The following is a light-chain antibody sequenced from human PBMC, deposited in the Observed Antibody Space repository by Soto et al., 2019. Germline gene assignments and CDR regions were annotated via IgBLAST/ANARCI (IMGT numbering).Light chain of an antibody. CDR3: QQYYSWPHT. Sequence: EVVVTQSPSTLSVSLGQRATLSCRTSQTINNNLAWYRQKPGQAPSLLIYGISTRATGLPARFSGAGSGTDFTLTISGLQAEDSALYYCQQYYSWPHTFGRGTKLEIK. V-gene: IGKV3-15*01. CDR2: GIS. J-gene: IGKJ2*01. CDR1: QTINNN.